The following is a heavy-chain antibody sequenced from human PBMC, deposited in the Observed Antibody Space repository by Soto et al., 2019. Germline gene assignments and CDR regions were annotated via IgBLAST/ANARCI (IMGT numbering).Heavy chain of an antibody. CDR1: EFIFSDYE. J-gene: IGHJ4*02. D-gene: IGHD3-9*01. CDR2: ISSKDNTI. CDR3: ARGSRGRDIFYFDF. V-gene: IGHV3-48*03. Sequence: PGGSLRLSCAASEFIFSDYEMNWVRQAPGKGLEWVSYISSKDNTIHYADSVRGRFTISRDNARGSLYLQMTSLRVEDTAVYYWARGSRGRDIFYFDFGGGEPLVTVPS.